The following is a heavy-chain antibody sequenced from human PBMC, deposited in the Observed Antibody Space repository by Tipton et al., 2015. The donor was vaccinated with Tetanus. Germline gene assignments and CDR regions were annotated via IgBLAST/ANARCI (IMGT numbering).Heavy chain of an antibody. CDR3: VRDSGVGLDAFDI. D-gene: IGHD1-26*01. CDR2: TYYRSKWYN. V-gene: IGHV6-1*01. Sequence: LSLTCAISGDSVFSNTDAWNWIRQSPSRGLERLGRTYYRSKWYNDYALSVKSRITINPDTSKNHFCLQLKSVTPEGTAMYYCVRDSGVGLDAFDIWGRGTMVTVPS. CDR1: GDSVFSNTDA. J-gene: IGHJ3*02.